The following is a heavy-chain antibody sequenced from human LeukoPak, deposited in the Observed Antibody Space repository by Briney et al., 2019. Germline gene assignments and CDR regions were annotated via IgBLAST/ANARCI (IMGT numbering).Heavy chain of an antibody. D-gene: IGHD3-16*01. Sequence: GGSLRLSCAASGFTFSGSAMHWARQASGKGLECVGRIRRKDNSYATAYAASVKGRFTISRDDSKNTAYLQMNSLKTEDTAVYYCTRLPNYGDNWFDPWGQGTLVTVSS. V-gene: IGHV3-73*01. CDR2: IRRKDNSYAT. CDR3: TRLPNYGDNWFDP. CDR1: GFTFSGSA. J-gene: IGHJ5*02.